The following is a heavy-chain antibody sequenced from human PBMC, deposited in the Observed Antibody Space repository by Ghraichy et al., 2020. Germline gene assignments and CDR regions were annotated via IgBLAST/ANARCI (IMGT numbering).Heavy chain of an antibody. CDR2: INPNSGGT. Sequence: ASVKVSCKASGYTFTGYYMHWVRQAPGQGLEWMGWINPNSGGTNYAQKFQGRVTMTRDTSISTAYMELSRLRSDDTAVYYCARESIFGVVMGSRGPNWFDPWGQGTLVTVSS. CDR3: ARESIFGVVMGSRGPNWFDP. V-gene: IGHV1-2*02. D-gene: IGHD3-3*01. J-gene: IGHJ5*02. CDR1: GYTFTGYY.